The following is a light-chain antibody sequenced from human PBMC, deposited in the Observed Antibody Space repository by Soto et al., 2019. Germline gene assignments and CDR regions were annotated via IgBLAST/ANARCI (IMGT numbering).Light chain of an antibody. Sequence: QSVLTQPASVSGSPGQSVTIACTGTSSDSGRYKFVSWFQQHPGKAPKLLIFEGTNRPSGVSNRFSGSNSGNTASLTISGLQAEDEAIYFCSSSTNTNTLVIFGGGTKVTVL. CDR1: SSDSGRYKF. V-gene: IGLV2-14*01. CDR2: EGT. CDR3: SSSTNTNTLVI. J-gene: IGLJ2*01.